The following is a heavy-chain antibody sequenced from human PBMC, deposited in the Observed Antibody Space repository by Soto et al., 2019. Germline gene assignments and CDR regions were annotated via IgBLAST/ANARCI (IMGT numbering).Heavy chain of an antibody. CDR1: GFTFSSYA. D-gene: IGHD6-13*01. J-gene: IGHJ4*02. CDR2: ISGSGGST. V-gene: IGHV3-23*01. Sequence: GGSLRLSCAASGFTFSSYAMSWVRQAPGKGLEWVSAISGSGGSTYYADSVKGRFTISRDNSKNTLYLQMNSLRAEDTAVYYCARDVAAAGTVYWGQGTLVTVSS. CDR3: ARDVAAAGTVY.